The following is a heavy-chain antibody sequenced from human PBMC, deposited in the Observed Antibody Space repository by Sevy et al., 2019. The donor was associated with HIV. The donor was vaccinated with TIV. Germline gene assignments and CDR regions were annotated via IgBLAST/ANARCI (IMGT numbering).Heavy chain of an antibody. CDR3: ARDAGYCSSTSCYRGDYFDF. CDR1: GFTFSGNW. CDR2: IKEDGSEK. Sequence: GGSLRLSCAASGFTFSGNWMSWVRKAPGKGLEWVADIKEDGSEKYYVDSVKGRFTISRDNDKKALYLQMNNMRAEDTAVCYCARDAGYCSSTSCYRGDYFDFWGQGTLVTVSS. V-gene: IGHV3-7*01. D-gene: IGHD2-2*02. J-gene: IGHJ4*02.